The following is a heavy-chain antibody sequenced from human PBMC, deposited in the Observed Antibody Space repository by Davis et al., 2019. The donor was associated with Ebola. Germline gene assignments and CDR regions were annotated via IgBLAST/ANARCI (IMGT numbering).Heavy chain of an antibody. CDR2: SDPEDGEK. J-gene: IGHJ4*02. V-gene: IGHV1-24*01. CDR1: GYTLTELS. D-gene: IGHD5-12*01. Sequence: ASVKVSCKISGYTLTELSIHWVRQAPGKGLEWMGGSDPEDGEKIYAQKFQGRVTITADKSTSTAYMELSSLRSEDTAVYYCAREVGYSGYDSRDYWGQGTLVTVSS. CDR3: AREVGYSGYDSRDY.